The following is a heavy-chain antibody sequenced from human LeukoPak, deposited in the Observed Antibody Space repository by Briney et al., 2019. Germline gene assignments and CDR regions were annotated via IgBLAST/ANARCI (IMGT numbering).Heavy chain of an antibody. D-gene: IGHD4-11*01. CDR3: AKRGLYSDYHYYYYDYLDF. CDR2: ISGDGGSR. V-gene: IGHV3-43*02. J-gene: IGHJ6*03. Sequence: WIRQPPGKWLEWVSLISGDGGSRYYADSVKGRFTISRDNSRNSLYLQMNSLRTEDTALYYCAKRGLYSDYHYYYYDYLDFWGKGTTVTVSS.